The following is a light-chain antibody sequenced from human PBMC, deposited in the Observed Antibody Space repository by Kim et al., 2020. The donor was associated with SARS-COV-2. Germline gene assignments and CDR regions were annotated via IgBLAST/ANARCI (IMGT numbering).Light chain of an antibody. CDR3: QQCQTTPLT. V-gene: IGKV3-20*01. CDR1: QSVSTAY. Sequence: SPGERATLSCRASQSVSTAYLVWYQQNVGQAPRLLLYATSSRANGVPDRFSGSGSETEFSLTISGLEPDDFAVYYCQQCQTTPLTFGGGTKVDIK. CDR2: ATS. J-gene: IGKJ4*01.